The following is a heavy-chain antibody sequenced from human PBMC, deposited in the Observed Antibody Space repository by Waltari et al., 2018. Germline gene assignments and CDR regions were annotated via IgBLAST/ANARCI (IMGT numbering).Heavy chain of an antibody. D-gene: IGHD3-9*01. CDR3: ARGTDWSRTR. CDR2: INHSGST. Sequence: QVQLQQWGAGLLKPSETLSLTCAVYGGSFSGYYWRWIRQPQGKGLEWIGEINHSGSTNYNPSLKSRVTISVDTSKNQFSLKLSSVTAADTAVYYCARGTDWSRTRWGQGTLVTVSS. V-gene: IGHV4-34*01. J-gene: IGHJ4*02. CDR1: GGSFSGYY.